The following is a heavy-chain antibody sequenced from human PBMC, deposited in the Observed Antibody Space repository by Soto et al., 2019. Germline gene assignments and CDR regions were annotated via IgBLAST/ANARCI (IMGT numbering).Heavy chain of an antibody. CDR1: GFTFSSYG. Sequence: GGSLRLSCAASGFTFSSYGMHWVRQAPGKGLEWVAVISYDGSNKYYADSVKGRFTISRDNSKNTLYLQMNSLRAEDTAVYYCAKERYYDFWSGYYNWGQGTLVTVSS. V-gene: IGHV3-30*18. J-gene: IGHJ4*02. CDR2: ISYDGSNK. CDR3: AKERYYDFWSGYYN. D-gene: IGHD3-3*01.